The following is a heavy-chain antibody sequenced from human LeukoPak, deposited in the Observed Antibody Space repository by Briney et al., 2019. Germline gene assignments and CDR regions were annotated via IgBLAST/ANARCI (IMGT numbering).Heavy chain of an antibody. CDR1: GFTFSSYA. V-gene: IGHV3-30*07. D-gene: IGHD3-10*01. J-gene: IGHJ5*02. CDR2: ISYDGSNK. Sequence: PGGSLRLSCAASGFTFSSYAMHWVRQAPGKGLEWVAVISYDGSNKYYADSVKGRFTISRDNSKNTLYLQMNSLRAEDTAVYYCAKSSGSYYNPWGQGTLVTVSS. CDR3: AKSSGSYYNP.